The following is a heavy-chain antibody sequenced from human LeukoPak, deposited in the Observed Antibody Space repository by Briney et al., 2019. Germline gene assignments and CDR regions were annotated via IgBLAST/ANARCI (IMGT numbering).Heavy chain of an antibody. J-gene: IGHJ4*02. CDR1: GFTFSDYY. CDR2: ISSSGRTV. D-gene: IGHD3-3*01. CDR3: AKANSITIFGVISPVDY. V-gene: IGHV3-11*01. Sequence: GGSLRLSCAASGFTFSDYYISWIRQAPGKGLEWISYISSSGRTVDQADSVKGRITISRDNAKNSVYLQMNSLRAEDTAVYYCAKANSITIFGVISPVDYWGQGTLVTVSS.